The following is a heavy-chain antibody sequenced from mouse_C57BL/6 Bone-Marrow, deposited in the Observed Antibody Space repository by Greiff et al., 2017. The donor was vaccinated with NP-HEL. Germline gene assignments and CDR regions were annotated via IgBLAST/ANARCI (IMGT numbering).Heavy chain of an antibody. CDR3: AREDSTSVVARDYFDY. D-gene: IGHD1-1*01. CDR2: IYPGSGST. V-gene: IGHV1-55*01. CDR1: GYTFTSYW. Sequence: VQLQQPGAELVKPGASVKMSCKASGYTFTSYWITWVKQRPGQGLEWIGDIYPGSGSTNYNEKFKSKATLTVDTSSSTAYMQLSSLTSEDSACYYGAREDSTSVVARDYFDYWGQGTTLTVSS. J-gene: IGHJ2*01.